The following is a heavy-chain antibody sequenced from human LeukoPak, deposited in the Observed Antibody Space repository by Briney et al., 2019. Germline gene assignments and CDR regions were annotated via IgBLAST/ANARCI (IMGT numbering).Heavy chain of an antibody. J-gene: IGHJ4*02. V-gene: IGHV1-69*13. CDR2: IIPIFGTA. CDR1: GGTFSSYA. CDR3: ARSTYLYGTSDYYYYLDY. Sequence: SVKVSCKASGGTFSSYAISWVRQAPGQGLEWMGGIIPIFGTANYAQKFEARVTITPDESTSTAYMELSSLRSEDTAVYYCARSTYLYGTSDYYYYLDYWGQGTLVTVSS. D-gene: IGHD3-22*01.